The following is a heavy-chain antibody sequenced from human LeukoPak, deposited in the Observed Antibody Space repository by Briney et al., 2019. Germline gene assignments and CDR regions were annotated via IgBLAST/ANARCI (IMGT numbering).Heavy chain of an antibody. V-gene: IGHV3-74*01. D-gene: IGHD3-16*01. CDR2: INSDGSST. J-gene: IGHJ4*02. CDR1: GFTFNSYG. Sequence: GGSLRLSCAASGFTFNSYGMHWVRQAPGEGLVWVSHINSDGSSTDYADSVKGRFTISRDNAQNTLYLQMNSLRAEDTAVYYCASSFGGPFDYWGQGTLVTVSS. CDR3: ASSFGGPFDY.